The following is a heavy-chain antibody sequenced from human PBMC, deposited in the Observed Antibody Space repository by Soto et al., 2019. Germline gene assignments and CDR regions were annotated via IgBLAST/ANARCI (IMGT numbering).Heavy chain of an antibody. D-gene: IGHD3-9*01. CDR2: IKHDGREK. CDR3: ARASPDNAFDI. V-gene: IGHV3-7*01. Sequence: GGSLRLSXAASGFTFSNYWMSWVRQAPGKGLEWVANIKHDGREKYYVDSVKGRFTISRDNAKNSLYPQMNSLRAEDTAVYYCARASPDNAFDIWGQGTKVTVSS. CDR1: GFTFSNYW. J-gene: IGHJ3*02.